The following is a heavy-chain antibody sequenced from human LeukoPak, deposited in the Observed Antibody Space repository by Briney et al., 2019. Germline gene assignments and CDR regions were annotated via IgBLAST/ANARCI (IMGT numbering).Heavy chain of an antibody. D-gene: IGHD7-27*01. J-gene: IGHJ3*02. CDR1: GGSISSSSYY. V-gene: IGHV4-39*01. Sequence: SETLSLTCTVSGGSISSSSYYWGWIRQPPGKGLGWIGSIYYSGNTYYNPSLRGRVTISVDTSKNQFSLNLSSVTAADTAVYYCARFVTGDGAFDIWGQGTMVTVSS. CDR2: IYYSGNT. CDR3: ARFVTGDGAFDI.